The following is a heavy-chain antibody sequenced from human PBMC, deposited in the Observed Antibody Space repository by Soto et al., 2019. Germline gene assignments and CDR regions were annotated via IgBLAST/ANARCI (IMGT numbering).Heavy chain of an antibody. V-gene: IGHV4-30-4*01. J-gene: IGHJ5*02. CDR3: AREILETPLLQENNIDP. CDR2: IYYSGST. Sequence: SGTLSLTCTVSGGSISSGDSYWSWIRQPPGKGLEWIGYIYYSGSTYYNPSLKSRVTISVDTSKNQFSLKLSSVTAADTAVYYCAREILETPLLQENNIDPWGQGTLVTVSS. CDR1: GGSISSGDSY.